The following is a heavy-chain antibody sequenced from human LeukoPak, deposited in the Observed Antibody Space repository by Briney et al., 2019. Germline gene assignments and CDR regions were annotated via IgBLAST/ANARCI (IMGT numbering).Heavy chain of an antibody. CDR1: GFTFSSYA. V-gene: IGHV3-23*01. J-gene: IGHJ4*02. CDR3: ARDSVLDY. Sequence: GGSLRLSCAASGFTFSSYAMSWVRQAPGKGLEWVSTVSDSGGSTYYADSVKGRFTISRDNAKNSLYLQMNSLRAEDTAVYYCARDSVLDYWGQGTLVTVSS. CDR2: VSDSGGST. D-gene: IGHD2/OR15-2a*01.